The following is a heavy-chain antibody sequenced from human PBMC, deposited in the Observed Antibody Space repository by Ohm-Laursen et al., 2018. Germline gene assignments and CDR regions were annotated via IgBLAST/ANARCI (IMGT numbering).Heavy chain of an antibody. Sequence: TLSLTCAVYGGSFSGHYWSWIRQPPGKGLEWIGEINHSGSTKYNPSLKSRVTISLDTSKNQFSLKLSSAAAADTAMYYCARVRSYCDISGYYFGVDCWGQGTLVTVSS. CDR2: INHSGST. J-gene: IGHJ4*02. V-gene: IGHV4-34*01. CDR3: ARVRSYCDISGYYFGVDC. CDR1: GGSFSGHY. D-gene: IGHD3-22*01.